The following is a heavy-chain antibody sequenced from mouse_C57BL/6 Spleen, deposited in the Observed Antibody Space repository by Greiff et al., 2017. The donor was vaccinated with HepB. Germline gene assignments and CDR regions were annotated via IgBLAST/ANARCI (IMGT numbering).Heavy chain of an antibody. D-gene: IGHD1-1*01. CDR2: INPNNGGT. V-gene: IGHV1-26*01. Sequence: VQLQQSGPELVKPGASVKISCKASGYTFTDYYMNWVKQSHGKSLEWIGDINPNNGGTSYNQKFKGKATLTVDKSSSTAYMELRSLTSEDSAVYYCARITTVVDWGQGTLVTVSA. J-gene: IGHJ3*01. CDR1: GYTFTDYY. CDR3: ARITTVVD.